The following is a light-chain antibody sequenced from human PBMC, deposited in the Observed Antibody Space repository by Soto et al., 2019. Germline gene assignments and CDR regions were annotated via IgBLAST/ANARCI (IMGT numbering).Light chain of an antibody. CDR3: QQYNNWPQT. CDR2: GAS. CDR1: QSVSSS. J-gene: IGKJ3*01. Sequence: EIVMTQSPATLSVSPGERATLSCRASQSVSSSLAWYQQKPGQAPRLLIYGASTRATGIPARFSGSGSGTEFTLTISSLQYEDFAVYYCQQYNNWPQTFGPGPKVDIK. V-gene: IGKV3-15*01.